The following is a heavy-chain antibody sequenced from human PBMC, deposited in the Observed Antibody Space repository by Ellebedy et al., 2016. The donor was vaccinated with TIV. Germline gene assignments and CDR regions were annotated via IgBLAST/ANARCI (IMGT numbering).Heavy chain of an antibody. CDR3: ARDVVLWHPTPYFDY. Sequence: GESLKISCAASGFTFSNYWMSWVRQAPGKGLEWVANIKHDGSEKYYVDSVKGRFTISRDNAKNSLYLQMNSLRVEDTAVYYCARDVVLWHPTPYFDYWGQGTLVTVSS. CDR2: IKHDGSEK. V-gene: IGHV3-7*01. J-gene: IGHJ4*02. CDR1: GFTFSNYW. D-gene: IGHD3-10*01.